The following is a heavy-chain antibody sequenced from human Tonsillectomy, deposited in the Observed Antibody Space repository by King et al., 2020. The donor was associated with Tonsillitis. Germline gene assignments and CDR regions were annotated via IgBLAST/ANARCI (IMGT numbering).Heavy chain of an antibody. CDR3: AHSSGWDGSFDY. D-gene: IGHD6-19*01. Sequence: TLKESGPTLVKPTQTLTLTFTFSGFSLSTIGVGVGWIRQPPGKALEWLALIYWNDDKRYSPSLKSRLTITKDTTKNQVVLTMTNMDPVDTATYYCAHSSGWDGSFDYWGQGTLVTVSS. CDR2: IYWNDDK. V-gene: IGHV2-5*01. J-gene: IGHJ4*02. CDR1: GFSLSTIGVG.